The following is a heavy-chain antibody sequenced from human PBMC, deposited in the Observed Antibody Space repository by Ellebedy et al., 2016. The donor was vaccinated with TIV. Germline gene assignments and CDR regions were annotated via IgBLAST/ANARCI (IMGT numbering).Heavy chain of an antibody. D-gene: IGHD6-25*01. V-gene: IGHV4-39*07. CDR3: VRVERRNASHNWIDP. CDR1: GGSISTTNSY. J-gene: IGHJ5*02. CDR2: MFYRGTT. Sequence: MPSETLSLTCTVSGGSISTTNSYWGWIRQPPGKGLEWIGDMFYRGTTFHNPSLKGRITISVDTSTNQFSLIVRSVTAAETAVYYCVRVERRNASHNWIDPWGQGTLVAVSS.